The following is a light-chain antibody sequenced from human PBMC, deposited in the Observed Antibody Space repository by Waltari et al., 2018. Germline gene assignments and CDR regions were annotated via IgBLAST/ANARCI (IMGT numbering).Light chain of an antibody. CDR2: WAF. CDR3: QQYYIAPYT. V-gene: IGKV4-1*01. Sequence: DIVMTQSPDSLAVSLGERATIHCNSSQSVSHFSNNNNYLAWYPQKPGQPPKLLLYWAFNRESGVPERFSGSGSATDFTLTISSVQAEDVAVYYCQQYYIAPYTFGQGTKLEIK. CDR1: QSVSHFSNNNNY. J-gene: IGKJ2*01.